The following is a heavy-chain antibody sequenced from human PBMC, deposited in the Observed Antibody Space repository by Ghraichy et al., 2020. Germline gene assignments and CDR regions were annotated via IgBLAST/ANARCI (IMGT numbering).Heavy chain of an antibody. J-gene: IGHJ4*02. CDR3: AKAYCSGGSCYHDY. V-gene: IGHV4-34*01. D-gene: IGHD2-15*01. Sequence: LSLKSRVTISVDTSKNQFSLKLSSVTAADTAVYYCAKAYCSGGSCYHDYWGQGTLVTVSS.